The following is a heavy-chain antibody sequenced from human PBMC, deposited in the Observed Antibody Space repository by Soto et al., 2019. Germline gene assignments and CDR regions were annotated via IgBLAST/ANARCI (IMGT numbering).Heavy chain of an antibody. J-gene: IGHJ1*01. D-gene: IGHD2-8*02. CDR3: AKVVDTGGNSSLFAS. CDR1: GFAFSYHG. V-gene: IGHV3-33*06. CDR2: TWSGGRGE. Sequence: QVQLVESGGGVVQPGTSLRLSCAASGFAFSYHGIHWVRQAPGQGLEWVGVTWSGGRGEFYADSVRGRFTISRDNSKTPLYQKKNTRGDKTRVVFYCAKVVDTGGNSSLFASRGKGPLVPVSS.